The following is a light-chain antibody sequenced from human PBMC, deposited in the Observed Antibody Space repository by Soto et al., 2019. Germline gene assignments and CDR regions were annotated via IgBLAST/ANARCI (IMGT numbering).Light chain of an antibody. CDR3: QSYDSSLNWV. V-gene: IGLV1-40*01. CDR1: SSNIGAGYD. CDR2: GNS. Sequence: QSVLTQPPSVSGAPGQRVTISCTGSSSNIGAGYDVHWYQQLPGTAPKFLIYGNSNRPSGVPDRFSGSKSGTSASLAITGLRAEDEADYYCQSYDSSLNWVFGGGTKLTVL. J-gene: IGLJ3*02.